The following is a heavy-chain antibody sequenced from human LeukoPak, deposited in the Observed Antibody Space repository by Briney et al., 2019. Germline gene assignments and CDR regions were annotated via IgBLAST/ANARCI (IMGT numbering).Heavy chain of an antibody. Sequence: SETLSLTCDVSGGSISATNWWTWVRQPPGGGLEWIGEVHLNGRSHYSPSLESRVTMSADMSENHISLHLTSVTAADTAVYYCARVDYYDYSGYFNHDSFDIWGQGTMVTVSS. CDR3: ARVDYYDYSGYFNHDSFDI. CDR1: GGSISATNW. V-gene: IGHV4-4*02. CDR2: VHLNGRS. D-gene: IGHD3-22*01. J-gene: IGHJ3*02.